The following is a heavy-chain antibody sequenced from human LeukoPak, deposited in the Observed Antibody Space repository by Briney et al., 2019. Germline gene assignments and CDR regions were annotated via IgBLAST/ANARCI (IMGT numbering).Heavy chain of an antibody. J-gene: IGHJ4*02. CDR3: ARRAVAGTGRLGDDALDY. D-gene: IGHD6-19*01. CDR2: IWYDGSNK. V-gene: IGHV3-33*01. CDR1: GFTFSSYG. Sequence: PGGSLRLSCAASGFTFSSYGMHWVRRAPGKGLEWVAVIWYDGSNKYYADSVKGRFTISRDNSKNTLYLQMNSLRAEDTAVYYCARRAVAGTGRLGDDALDYWGQGTLVTVSS.